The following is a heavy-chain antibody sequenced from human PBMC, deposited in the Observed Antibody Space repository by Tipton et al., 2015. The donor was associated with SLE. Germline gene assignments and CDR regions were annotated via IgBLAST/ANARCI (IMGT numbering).Heavy chain of an antibody. V-gene: IGHV4-31*03. D-gene: IGHD3-10*01. J-gene: IGHJ5*02. CDR1: GGSISSNDYY. CDR3: ARTDSSGRDILNWFDP. Sequence: TLSLTCSVSGGSISSNDYYWTWIRQHPGKGLEWIGYLSYSGSTFYNPSLKSRFSISLDTSKSQISLMMTSVTVADATVYYCARTDSSGRDILNWFDPWGQGALVTVSS. CDR2: LSYSGST.